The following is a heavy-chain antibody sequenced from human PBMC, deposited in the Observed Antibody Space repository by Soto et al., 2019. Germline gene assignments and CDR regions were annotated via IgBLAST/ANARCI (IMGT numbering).Heavy chain of an antibody. Sequence: QVQLVESGGGVLQPGRSLRLSCAASGFAFSSFGMHWVRQAPGKGLEWVAVISYDGDNKYYGDSVKGRFTISRDNSKNTLYLQMNILRAEDTAVYYCAREWAKDDSSDHYYYPFDYWGQGTLVTVSS. D-gene: IGHD3-22*01. CDR3: AREWAKDDSSDHYYYPFDY. V-gene: IGHV3-30*03. J-gene: IGHJ4*02. CDR1: GFAFSSFG. CDR2: ISYDGDNK.